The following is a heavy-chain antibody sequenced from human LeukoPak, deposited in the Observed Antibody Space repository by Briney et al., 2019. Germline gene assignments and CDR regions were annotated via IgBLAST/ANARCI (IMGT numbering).Heavy chain of an antibody. CDR1: GFTVSSNY. Sequence: GGSLRLSCAASGFTVSSNYMSWVRQAPGKWLEWVSVIYSGGSTYYADSVKGRFTISRDNSKNTLYLQMNSLRAEDTAVYYCARHQGDGYNRKSRWGQGTLVTVSS. D-gene: IGHD5-24*01. V-gene: IGHV3-53*01. CDR3: ARHQGDGYNRKSR. CDR2: IYSGGST. J-gene: IGHJ4*02.